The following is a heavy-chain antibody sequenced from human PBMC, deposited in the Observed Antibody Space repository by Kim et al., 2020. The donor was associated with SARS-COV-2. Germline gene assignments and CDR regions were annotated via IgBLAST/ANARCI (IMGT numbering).Heavy chain of an antibody. J-gene: IGHJ5*02. V-gene: IGHV1-69*13. CDR2: IIPIFGTA. CDR3: ARRGVVPAAMGWFDP. D-gene: IGHD2-2*01. CDR1: GGTFSSYA. Sequence: SVKVSCKASGGTFSSYAISWVRQAPGQGLEWMGGIIPIFGTANYAQKFQGRVTITADESTSTAYMELSSLRSEDTAVYYCARRGVVPAAMGWFDPWGQGTLVTVSS.